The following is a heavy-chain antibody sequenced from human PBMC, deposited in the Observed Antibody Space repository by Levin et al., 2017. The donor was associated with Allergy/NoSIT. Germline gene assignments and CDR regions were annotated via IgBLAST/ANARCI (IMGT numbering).Heavy chain of an antibody. CDR2: IYHSGTT. CDR3: ARLPSATTYFDS. D-gene: IGHD4-17*01. Sequence: ASETLSLTCLVSTGSIHTSDFFWGWVRQPPGKGLEWIGTIYHSGTTYYNPSLKSRVTMSVDTSKNQLSLGLTSVTAADTAVYYCARLPSATTYFDSWGQGVLVIVS. V-gene: IGHV4-39*01. CDR1: TGSIHTSDFF. J-gene: IGHJ4*02.